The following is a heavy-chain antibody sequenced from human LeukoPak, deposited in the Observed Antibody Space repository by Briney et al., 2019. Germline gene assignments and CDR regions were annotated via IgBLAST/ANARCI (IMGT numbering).Heavy chain of an antibody. J-gene: IGHJ4*02. V-gene: IGHV3-64*01. D-gene: IGHD3-22*01. Sequence: GGSLRLSCAASGFTFSSYDMHWVRQAPGKGLEYVSAISGNGGNTYYANSVKGRFTISRDNSTNTLYLLMGSLRTEDMAVYYCARDLYYDSSGFDYWGQGTLVTVSS. CDR3: ARDLYYDSSGFDY. CDR2: ISGNGGNT. CDR1: GFTFSSYD.